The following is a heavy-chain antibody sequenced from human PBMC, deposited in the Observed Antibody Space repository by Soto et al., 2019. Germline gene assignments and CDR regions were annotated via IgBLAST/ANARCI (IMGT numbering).Heavy chain of an antibody. D-gene: IGHD2-21*01. Sequence: PGPQVKVSCKVSGYTLTELSMHWVRQAPGKGLEWMGGVDPEDGETIYAQKFQGRVTMTEDTSTDTAYMELSSLRSEDTSVYYCGLRDPIAAFDIWGQGTMVTVSS. CDR3: GLRDPIAAFDI. CDR1: GYTLTELS. V-gene: IGHV1-24*01. CDR2: VDPEDGET. J-gene: IGHJ3*02.